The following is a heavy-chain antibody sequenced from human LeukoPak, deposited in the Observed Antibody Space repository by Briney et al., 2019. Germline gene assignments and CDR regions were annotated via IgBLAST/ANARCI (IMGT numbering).Heavy chain of an antibody. J-gene: IGHJ4*02. CDR2: IRTSSGGI. CDR3: VRDDSWACYY. Sequence: PGGSLRLSCAAPRYTFSRYSVKCGRQAPGKGLEWVAYIRTSSGGIYYADSVKGRFTISTDNAKNSLYLEMNNLRDGDTAVYYCVRDDSWACYYWGQGTLVTVSS. D-gene: IGHD2-21*02. V-gene: IGHV3-48*02. CDR1: RYTFSRYS.